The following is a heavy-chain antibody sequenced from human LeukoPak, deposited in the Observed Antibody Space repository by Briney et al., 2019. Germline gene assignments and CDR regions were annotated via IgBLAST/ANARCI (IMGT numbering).Heavy chain of an antibody. D-gene: IGHD3-22*01. J-gene: IGHJ3*02. Sequence: PPGGSLRLSCAASGFTFSSYAMSWVRQAPGKGLEWVSAISGSGGSTYYADSVKGRFTISRDNSKNTLYLQMNSLRVEDTAVYYCAKVRPIYYDSRDAFDIWGQGTMVTVSS. CDR2: ISGSGGST. CDR3: AKVRPIYYDSRDAFDI. CDR1: GFTFSSYA. V-gene: IGHV3-23*01.